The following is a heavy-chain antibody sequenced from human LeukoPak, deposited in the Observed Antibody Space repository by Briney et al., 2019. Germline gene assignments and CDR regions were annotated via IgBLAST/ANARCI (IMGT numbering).Heavy chain of an antibody. V-gene: IGHV3-48*04. CDR3: AREPGQDSSGYYYFDY. Sequence: GGSLRLSCAASGFTFSSYWMNWVRQAPGKGLEWVSYISSSGSTIYYADSVKGRFTISRDNAKNSLYLQMNSLRAEDTAVYYCAREPGQDSSGYYYFDYWGQGTLVTVSS. CDR2: ISSSGSTI. J-gene: IGHJ4*02. CDR1: GFTFSSYW. D-gene: IGHD3-22*01.